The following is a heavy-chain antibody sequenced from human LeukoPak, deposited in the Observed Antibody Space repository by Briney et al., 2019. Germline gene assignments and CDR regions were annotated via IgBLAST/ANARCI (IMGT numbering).Heavy chain of an antibody. Sequence: SETLSLTCTVSGGSISSYYWSWIRQPPGKGLEWIGYIYYSGSTNYNPSLKSRVTISVDTSKNQFSLKLSSVTAADTAVYYCARDRRYYGSGTLGWFDPWGQGTLVTVSS. D-gene: IGHD3-10*01. CDR2: IYYSGST. V-gene: IGHV4-59*01. CDR3: ARDRRYYGSGTLGWFDP. J-gene: IGHJ5*02. CDR1: GGSISSYY.